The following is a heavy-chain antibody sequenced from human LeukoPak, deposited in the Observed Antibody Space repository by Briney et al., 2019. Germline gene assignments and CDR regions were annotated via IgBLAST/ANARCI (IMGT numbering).Heavy chain of an antibody. J-gene: IGHJ4*02. V-gene: IGHV3-30*18. Sequence: GGSLRLSCAASGFTFSSYGMHWVRQAPGKGLEWVAVISYDGSNKYYADSVKGRFTISRDNSKNTLYLQMNSLRAEDTAVYYCAKGASALWFGEFRYWGQGTLVTVSS. CDR2: ISYDGSNK. CDR3: AKGASALWFGEFRY. D-gene: IGHD3-10*01. CDR1: GFTFSSYG.